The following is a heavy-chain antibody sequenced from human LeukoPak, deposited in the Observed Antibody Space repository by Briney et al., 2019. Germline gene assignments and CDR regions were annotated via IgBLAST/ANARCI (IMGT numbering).Heavy chain of an antibody. Sequence: SETLSLTCTVSGGSISSYYWSWIRQPPGKGLEWIGYIYYSGSTNYNPSLKSRVTISVDTSKNQFSLELSSVTAADTAVYYCATLYTVANFDYWGQGTLVTVSS. CDR3: ATLYTVANFDY. V-gene: IGHV4-59*01. J-gene: IGHJ4*02. D-gene: IGHD4-23*01. CDR2: IYYSGST. CDR1: GGSISSYY.